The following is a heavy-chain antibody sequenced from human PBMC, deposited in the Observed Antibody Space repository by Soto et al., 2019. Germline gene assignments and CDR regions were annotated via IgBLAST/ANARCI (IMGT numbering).Heavy chain of an antibody. J-gene: IGHJ5*02. CDR3: ARERDSSSVPNWFDP. CDR1: GGTFSSYA. CDR2: IIPIFGTA. Sequence: QVQLVQSGAEVKKPGSSVKVSCKASGGTFSSYAISWVRQAPGQGLEWMGGIIPIFGTANYAQKFQGRVTITADESTSTAYMELNSLRSEDTAVYYCARERDSSSVPNWFDPWGQGTLVTVSS. V-gene: IGHV1-69*12. D-gene: IGHD6-6*01.